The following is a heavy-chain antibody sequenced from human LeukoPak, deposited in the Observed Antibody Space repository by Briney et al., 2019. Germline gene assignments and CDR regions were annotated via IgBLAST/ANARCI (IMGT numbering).Heavy chain of an antibody. CDR3: TKVGTGTVDY. Sequence: SETLSLTSTVSGDSISGYYWGWIRQPPGKGLEWIGYIYYTGTTNYNPSLKSRVTISVDTSKHQFSLKLRSVTAADTAVYYCTKVGTGTVDYWGQGTLVTVSS. D-gene: IGHD1-1*01. J-gene: IGHJ4*02. CDR1: GDSISGYY. CDR2: IYYTGTT. V-gene: IGHV4-59*01.